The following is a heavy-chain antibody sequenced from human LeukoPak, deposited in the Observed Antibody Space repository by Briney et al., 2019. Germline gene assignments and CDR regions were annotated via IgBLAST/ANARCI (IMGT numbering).Heavy chain of an antibody. V-gene: IGHV3-64D*09. CDR1: GFTFSSFC. J-gene: IGHJ4*02. CDR2: ISGNGDST. CDR3: VKDLRGGTTGAFDY. D-gene: IGHD1-7*01. Sequence: GGSLRLACSAAGFTFSSFCLDWVRQAPGEGLEYVSAISGNGDSTFYADSVKGRFTISRDNTKNTLSLQMSSLRAEDTAVYYCVKDLRGGTTGAFDYWGQGTLVTVSS.